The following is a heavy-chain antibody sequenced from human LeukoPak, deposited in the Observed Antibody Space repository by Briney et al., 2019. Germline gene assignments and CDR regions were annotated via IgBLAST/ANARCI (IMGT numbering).Heavy chain of an antibody. D-gene: IGHD1-26*01. CDR3: ARDQRSSGSYYDC. V-gene: IGHV4-30-4*07. CDR2: IYYSGST. CDR1: GGSISSGGYY. J-gene: IGHJ4*02. Sequence: PSQTLSLTCTVSGGSISSGGYYWSWIRQPPWKGLEWIGYIYYSGSTYYNSSLKSRVTISVDTSKNQFSLKLSSVTAADTAVYYCARDQRSSGSYYDCWGQGTLVTVSS.